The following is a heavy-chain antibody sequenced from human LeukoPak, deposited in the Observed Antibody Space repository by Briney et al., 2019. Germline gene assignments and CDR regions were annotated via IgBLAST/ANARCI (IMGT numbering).Heavy chain of an antibody. V-gene: IGHV5-51*01. J-gene: IGHJ5*02. CDR1: GSSFTSYW. CDR2: IYPGDSDT. D-gene: IGHD5-18*01. Sequence: GASLQISCKGSGSSFTSYWIGWVRQLPGKGLEWMGIIYPGDSDTRYSPSFQGQVTISADKSISTAYLQWSSLKASDTAMYYCARRKGYSYGPYNWFDPWGQGTLVTVSS. CDR3: ARRKGYSYGPYNWFDP.